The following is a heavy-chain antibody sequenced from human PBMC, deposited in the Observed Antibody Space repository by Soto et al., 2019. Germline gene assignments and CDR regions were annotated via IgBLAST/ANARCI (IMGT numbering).Heavy chain of an antibody. Sequence: GESLKISCKAIGYTFTNYWIGWVRQTPGKGLEWMGIIFPGDSDTRYNPSFEGQVTVSADESISTAYLQWNTLKASDTAMYYCERPNFGALTHFDFWGQGTLVTVSS. CDR2: IFPGDSDT. V-gene: IGHV5-51*01. CDR1: GYTFTNYW. CDR3: ERPNFGALTHFDF. D-gene: IGHD3-16*01. J-gene: IGHJ4*02.